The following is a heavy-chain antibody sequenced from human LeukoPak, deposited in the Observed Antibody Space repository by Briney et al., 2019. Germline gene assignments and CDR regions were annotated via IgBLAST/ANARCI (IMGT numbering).Heavy chain of an antibody. CDR2: IAVSGGTI. CDR1: GFPFGSYA. CDR3: AKQYFDLLPYFDD. V-gene: IGHV3-23*01. Sequence: GGSLRLSCAASGFPFGSYAMSWVRQAPGKGLEWVSTIAVSGGTIYYADSVKGRFTIPRDNSKNTLYLQMSSLRAEDTAVYYCAKQYFDLLPYFDDWGQGTLVTVSS. J-gene: IGHJ4*02. D-gene: IGHD3-9*01.